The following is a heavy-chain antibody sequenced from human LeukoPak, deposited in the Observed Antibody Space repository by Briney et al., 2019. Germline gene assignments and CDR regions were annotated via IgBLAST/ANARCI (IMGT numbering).Heavy chain of an antibody. J-gene: IGHJ3*02. CDR1: GGSISSYY. D-gene: IGHD6-13*01. CDR3: ARALFHPPYSSKPLGAFDI. CDR2: ISTSGST. V-gene: IGHV4-4*07. Sequence: SETLSLTCTVSGGSISSYYWSWIRQPAGKGLEWIGHISTSGSTNYNPSLKSRVTISVDTSKNQFSLKLSSVTAADTAVYYCARALFHPPYSSKPLGAFDIWGQGTMVTVSS.